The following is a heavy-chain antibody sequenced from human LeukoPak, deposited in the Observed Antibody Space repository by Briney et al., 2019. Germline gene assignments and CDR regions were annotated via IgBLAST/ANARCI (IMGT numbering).Heavy chain of an antibody. CDR1: GGSISSYY. CDR3: ARNSGWPDAFDI. V-gene: IGHV4-59*01. Sequence: PSETLSLTCSVSGGSISSYYWSWIRQPPGKGLEWIGYIYYSGSTNYNPSLKSRVTISVDTSKNQFSLKLSSVTAADTAVYYCARNSGWPDAFDIWGQGTMVTVSS. J-gene: IGHJ3*02. CDR2: IYYSGST. D-gene: IGHD5-12*01.